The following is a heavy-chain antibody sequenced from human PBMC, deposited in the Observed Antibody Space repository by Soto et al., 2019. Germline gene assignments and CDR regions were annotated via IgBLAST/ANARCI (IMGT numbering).Heavy chain of an antibody. J-gene: IGHJ5*02. CDR3: ARDLGTMVRGVIISHNWLDP. Sequence: QVQLQESGPGLVKPSQTLSLTCTVSGGSISSGGYYWSWIRQHPGKGLEWIGYSYYSGSTYYNPSLGSRVTISVDTSKNQSSLKLSSVTAADTAVYYCARDLGTMVRGVIISHNWLDPWGKGTLVTVSS. D-gene: IGHD3-10*01. V-gene: IGHV4-31*03. CDR2: SYYSGST. CDR1: GGSISSGGYY.